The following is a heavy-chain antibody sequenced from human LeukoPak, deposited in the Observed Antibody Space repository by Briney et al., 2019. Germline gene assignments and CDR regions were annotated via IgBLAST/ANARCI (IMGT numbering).Heavy chain of an antibody. V-gene: IGHV3-9*01. Sequence: PGRSLRLSCAASGFTFSSYAMHWVRQAPGKGLEWVSGISWNSFSIGYADSVKGRFTISRDNAKNSLYLQMNSLRAEDTALYYCAKSSGNYLNYYYYMDVWGKGTTVTISS. J-gene: IGHJ6*03. CDR3: AKSSGNYLNYYYYMDV. D-gene: IGHD3-10*01. CDR1: GFTFSSYA. CDR2: ISWNSFSI.